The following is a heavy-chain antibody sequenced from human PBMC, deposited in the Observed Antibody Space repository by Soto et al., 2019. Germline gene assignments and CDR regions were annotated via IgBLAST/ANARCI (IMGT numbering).Heavy chain of an antibody. CDR2: INPHGGST. J-gene: IGHJ5*02. CDR3: ARSSGGNFGIIIEGTNCFAP. V-gene: IGHV1-46*01. CDR1: RDTFTSYY. Sequence: ASVKVSCKAPRDTFTSYYINWVRQAPGQGLEWMGVINPHGGSTAYAQKFKGRVTLTRDTSASTVYMEVSSLTSEDTAMYYCARSSGGNFGIIIEGTNCFAPWGQGTLVTVSS. D-gene: IGHD1-26*01.